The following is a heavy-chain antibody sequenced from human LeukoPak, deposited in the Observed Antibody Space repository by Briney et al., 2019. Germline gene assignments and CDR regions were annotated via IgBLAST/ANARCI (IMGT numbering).Heavy chain of an antibody. D-gene: IGHD3-22*01. CDR3: ARQAELLPRFDY. Sequence: PSKTLSLTCTVSGGSISSGDYYWSWIRQPPGKGLEWIGYIYYSGSTYYNPSLKSRVTISVDTSKNQFSLKLSSVTAADTAVYYCARQAELLPRFDYWGQGTLVSVSS. CDR1: GGSISSGDYY. V-gene: IGHV4-30-4*08. CDR2: IYYSGST. J-gene: IGHJ4*02.